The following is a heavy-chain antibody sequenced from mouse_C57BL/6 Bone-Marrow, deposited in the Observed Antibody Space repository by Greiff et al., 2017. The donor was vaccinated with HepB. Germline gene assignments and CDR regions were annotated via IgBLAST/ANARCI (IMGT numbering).Heavy chain of an antibody. J-gene: IGHJ4*01. CDR3: ARGGEGYAMDY. V-gene: IGHV5-17*01. CDR2: ISSGSSTI. CDR1: GFTFSDYG. Sequence: EVHLVESGGGLVKPGGSLKLSCAASGFTFSDYGMHWVRQAPEKGLEWVAYISSGSSTIYYADTVKGRFTISRDNAKNTLFLQMTSLRSEDTAMYYCARGGEGYAMDYWGQGTSVTVSS.